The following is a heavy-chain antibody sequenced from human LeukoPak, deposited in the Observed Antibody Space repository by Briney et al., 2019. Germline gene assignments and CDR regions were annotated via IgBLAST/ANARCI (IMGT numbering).Heavy chain of an antibody. CDR2: ISYDGSNK. Sequence: GGSLRLSCAASGFTFSSYAMHWVRQAPGKGLEWVAVISYDGSNKYYAGSVKGRFTISRDNSKNTLYPQMNSLRAEDTAVYYCASVLQIRSIAARRAPGGLGYWGQGTLVTVSS. CDR1: GFTFSSYA. D-gene: IGHD6-6*01. V-gene: IGHV3-30*01. CDR3: ASVLQIRSIAARRAPGGLGY. J-gene: IGHJ4*02.